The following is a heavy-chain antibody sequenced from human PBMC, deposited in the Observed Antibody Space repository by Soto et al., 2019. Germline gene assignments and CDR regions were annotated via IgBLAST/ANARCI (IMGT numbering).Heavy chain of an antibody. CDR3: ARAMVDMVRGVRHRPDNFDY. CDR2: MYYIGST. V-gene: IGHV4-30-4*01. J-gene: IGHJ4*02. CDR1: GGSISSGDYY. D-gene: IGHD3-10*01. Sequence: PSETLSLTCTVSGGSISSGDYYWSWIRQPPGKGLEWIGYMYYIGSTYYNPSLKSRVTISVDTSKKQFSLKLSSVTAADTAVYYCARAMVDMVRGVRHRPDNFDYWGQGPLVTVSS.